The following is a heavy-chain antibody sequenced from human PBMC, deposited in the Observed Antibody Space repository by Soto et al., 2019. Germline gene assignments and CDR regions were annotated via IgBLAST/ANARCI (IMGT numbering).Heavy chain of an antibody. CDR2: IWYDGSNK. CDR1: GFTFSSYG. CDR3: ARDVSARGVYFDY. Sequence: QVQLVESGGGVVQPGRSLRLSCAASGFTFSSYGMHWVRQAPGKGLEWVAVIWYDGSNKYYADSVKGRFTISRDNSKNTLYLQMNSLRAEDTAVYYCARDVSARGVYFDYWGQGTLVTVSS. J-gene: IGHJ4*02. V-gene: IGHV3-33*01.